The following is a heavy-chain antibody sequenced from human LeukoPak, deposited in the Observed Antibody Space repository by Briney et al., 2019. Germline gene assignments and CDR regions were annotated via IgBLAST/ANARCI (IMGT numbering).Heavy chain of an antibody. J-gene: IGHJ4*02. V-gene: IGHV3-23*01. CDR3: ATDMYSYGRRPFDY. CDR1: GSTFSSYA. Sequence: GGSLRLSCAASGSTFSSYAMRWVRQAPGKGLEWVSAISGSGGSTYYADSVKGRFTISRDNSKNTLYLQMNSLRAQDTAVYYCATDMYSYGRRPFDYWGQGTLVTVSS. CDR2: ISGSGGST. D-gene: IGHD5-18*01.